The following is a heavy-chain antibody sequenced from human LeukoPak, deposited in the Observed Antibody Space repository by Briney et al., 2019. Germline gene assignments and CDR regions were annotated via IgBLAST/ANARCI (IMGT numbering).Heavy chain of an antibody. CDR3: VEGGDSSSSGDFDY. Sequence: GGSLRLSCAASRFSFSTYPMGWVRLAPGKGLEWVSGISASGDVTFHADPVKGRFTISRDNSKNTLYLQMNSLRAEDTATYYCVEGGDSSSSGDFDYWGQGTLVTVSS. V-gene: IGHV3-23*01. CDR1: RFSFSTYP. D-gene: IGHD6-6*01. J-gene: IGHJ4*02. CDR2: ISASGDVT.